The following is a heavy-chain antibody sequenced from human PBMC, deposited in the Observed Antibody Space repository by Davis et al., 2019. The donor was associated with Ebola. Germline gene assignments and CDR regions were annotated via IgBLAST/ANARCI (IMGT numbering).Heavy chain of an antibody. J-gene: IGHJ4*02. CDR1: GGPISSSSYY. CDR3: ATTWIQLWSFDY. CDR2: IYYSGST. D-gene: IGHD5-18*01. Sequence: MPSETLSLTCTVSGGPISSSSYYWGWIRQPPGKGLERIGCIYYSGSTYYNPSLKSRITISVDTSKNQFSLKLSSGTAADTAVYYCATTWIQLWSFDYWGQGTLVTVSS. V-gene: IGHV4-39*01.